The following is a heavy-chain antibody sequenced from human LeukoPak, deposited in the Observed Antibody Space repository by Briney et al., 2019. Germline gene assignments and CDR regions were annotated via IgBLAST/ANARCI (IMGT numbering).Heavy chain of an antibody. CDR3: VRALGYIDPFDI. J-gene: IGHJ3*02. CDR1: GFTFSDCY. CDR2: ISSSGNTI. Sequence: GGSLRLSCAASGFTFSDCYMSWIRQAPGKGLEWVSYISSSGNTIYYADSVKGRFTISRDNANNSLYLQMNSLRAEDTAVYYCVRALGYIDPFDIWGQGTMVTVSS. D-gene: IGHD5-24*01. V-gene: IGHV3-11*04.